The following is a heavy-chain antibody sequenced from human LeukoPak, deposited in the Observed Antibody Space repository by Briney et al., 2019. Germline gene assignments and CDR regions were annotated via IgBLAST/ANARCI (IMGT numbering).Heavy chain of an antibody. Sequence: AAVKVSCKASGYTFTSYVSSWVRQASGQGREWMGWISAYNGDTNYAQKLRGRVTMTTDTSTSTAYMELRGLRSDDTDGYDCRRRLAADYWGPGTLVTVSS. V-gene: IGHV1-18*01. J-gene: IGHJ4*01. CDR2: ISAYNGDT. CDR1: GYTFTSYV. CDR3: RRRLAADY. D-gene: IGHD6-25*01.